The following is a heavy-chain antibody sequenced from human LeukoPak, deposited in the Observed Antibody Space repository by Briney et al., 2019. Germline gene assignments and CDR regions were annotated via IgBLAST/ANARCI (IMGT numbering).Heavy chain of an antibody. CDR3: ARDYNGGNPRGHAFDI. V-gene: IGHV4-4*07. Sequence: SETLSLTWTVSGGSISSYYWSWIRQPAGKGLEWIGRIYTSGSTNYNPSLKSRVTMSVDTSKNQFSLKLSSVTAADTAVYYCARDYNGGNPRGHAFDIWGQGTMVTVSS. CDR2: IYTSGST. D-gene: IGHD4-23*01. J-gene: IGHJ3*02. CDR1: GGSISSYY.